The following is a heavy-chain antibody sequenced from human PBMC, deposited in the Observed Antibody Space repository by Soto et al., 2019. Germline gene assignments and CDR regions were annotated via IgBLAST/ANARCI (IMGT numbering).Heavy chain of an antibody. CDR1: GFTFSSYA. Sequence: EVQLLESGGGLVQPGGSLRLSCAASGFTFSSYAMSWVRQAPGKGLEWVSAISGSGGSTYYADSVKGRFTISRDNSKNTLYLQMNSLRAEDTAVYYCAKVRTYYYDSSGPWGWFDPWGQGTLVTVSS. V-gene: IGHV3-23*01. CDR3: AKVRTYYYDSSGPWGWFDP. J-gene: IGHJ5*02. D-gene: IGHD3-22*01. CDR2: ISGSGGST.